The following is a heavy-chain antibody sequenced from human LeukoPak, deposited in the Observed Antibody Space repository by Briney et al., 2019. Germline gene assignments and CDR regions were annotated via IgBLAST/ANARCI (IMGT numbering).Heavy chain of an antibody. CDR2: IYYSGST. Sequence: SETLSLTCAVYGGSFSGYYWSWIRQHPGKGLEWIGYIYYSGSTFYNPSLKSRVTISVDTSKNQFSLKLSSVTAADTAVYYCARRITMVRGVIIMNWFDPWGQGTLVTVSS. J-gene: IGHJ5*02. V-gene: IGHV4-31*11. CDR3: ARRITMVRGVIIMNWFDP. CDR1: GGSFSGYY. D-gene: IGHD3-10*01.